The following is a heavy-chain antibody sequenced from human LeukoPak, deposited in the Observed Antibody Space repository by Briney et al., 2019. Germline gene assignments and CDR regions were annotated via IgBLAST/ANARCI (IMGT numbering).Heavy chain of an antibody. V-gene: IGHV3-9*01. D-gene: IGHD7-27*01. CDR1: GFTFDDYG. CDR3: AKDLNGELYYYYGMDV. J-gene: IGHJ6*02. Sequence: PGGSLRLSCAASGFTFDDYGIHWVRQAPGKGLEWVSGIDWNSGAIGYADSVKGRFTISRDNAKNSLYLQMNSLRAEDTAVYYCAKDLNGELYYYYGMDVWGQGTTVTVSS. CDR2: IDWNSGAI.